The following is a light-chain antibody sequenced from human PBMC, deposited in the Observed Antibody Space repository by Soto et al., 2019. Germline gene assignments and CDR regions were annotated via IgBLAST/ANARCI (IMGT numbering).Light chain of an antibody. CDR1: QSVGSN. J-gene: IGKJ1*01. CDR2: GAS. CDR3: QQFNDWPTDRT. Sequence: EIVMTQSPATLSVSPGERATLSCRASQSVGSNLAWYQHKPGKAPRLLIYGASTRSTGIPATFSGSGSGTDFHLTLSCLQYDDFASYFCQQFNDWPTDRTFGQGTKVEIQ. V-gene: IGKV3-15*01.